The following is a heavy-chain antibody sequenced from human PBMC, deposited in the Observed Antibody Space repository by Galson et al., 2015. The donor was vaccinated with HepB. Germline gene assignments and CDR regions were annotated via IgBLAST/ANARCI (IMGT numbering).Heavy chain of an antibody. CDR3: AKDDRYWGSPFDY. CDR1: GFTFSDYY. CDR2: ISSGSSYT. V-gene: IGHV3-11*05. J-gene: IGHJ4*02. D-gene: IGHD7-27*01. Sequence: SLRLSCAASGFTFSDYYMSWIRQAPGKGLEWISYISSGSSYTNYADSVKDRFTISRDNSKNTLYLQMNSLRADDTAVYYCAKDDRYWGSPFDYWGQGTLVTVSS.